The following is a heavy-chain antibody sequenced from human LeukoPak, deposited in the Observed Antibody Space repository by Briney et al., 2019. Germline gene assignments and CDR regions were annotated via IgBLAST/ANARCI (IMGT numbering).Heavy chain of an antibody. D-gene: IGHD3-10*01. J-gene: IGHJ3*02. CDR3: ASQTKHYYGSGSYWSAFDI. Sequence: AGGSLRLSCAASGFTFDDHAMHWVRQAPGKGLEWVSLSGNVGSTKYADSVKGRFTISRDRSKNSLYLEMSSLRIEAIALYTCASQTKHYYGSGSYWSAFDIWGQGTMVIVS. CDR1: GFTFDDHA. V-gene: IGHV3-43*02. CDR2: SGNVGST.